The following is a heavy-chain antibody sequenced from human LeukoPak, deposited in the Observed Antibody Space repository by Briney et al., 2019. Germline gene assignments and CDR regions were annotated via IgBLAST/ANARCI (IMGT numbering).Heavy chain of an antibody. CDR2: TYYSGST. Sequence: SETLSLTCTVSGGSISSSSYYWGWIRQPPGKGLEWIGSTYYSGSTYYNPSLKSRVTISVDTSKNQFSLKLSSVTAADTAVYYCARAELEPTRGYYYYMDVWGKGTTVTVSS. CDR3: ARAELEPTRGYYYYMDV. J-gene: IGHJ6*03. CDR1: GGSISSSSYY. D-gene: IGHD1-1*01. V-gene: IGHV4-39*07.